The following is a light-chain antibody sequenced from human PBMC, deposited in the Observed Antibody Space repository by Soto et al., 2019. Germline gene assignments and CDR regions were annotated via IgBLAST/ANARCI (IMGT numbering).Light chain of an antibody. CDR1: QSIRSF. CDR3: QQSYNTPVT. J-gene: IGKJ1*01. CDR2: AAA. Sequence: DIPMTQSPSSLSASVGDRVTITCRASQSIRSFLNWYQQKPGKAPYLLIYAAASLQGGVPSRFSGRGAGTEFTLTINSLQPEDFATYFCQQSYNTPVTFGQGTEVEI. V-gene: IGKV1-39*01.